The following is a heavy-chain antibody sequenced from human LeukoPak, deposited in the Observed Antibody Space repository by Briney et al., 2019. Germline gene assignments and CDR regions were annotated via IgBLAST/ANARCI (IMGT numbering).Heavy chain of an antibody. J-gene: IGHJ5*02. CDR3: ARRTYYSGSGRDWLDP. V-gene: IGHV4-59*08. D-gene: IGHD3-10*01. Sequence: SETLSLTCTVSGGSISSYYWSWLRQPPGKGLEWLGYIYYSGSTNYNPSLKSRVTISIDTSKNQFSLKLSSVTAADTAVYYCARRTYYSGSGRDWLDPWGQGTLVTVSS. CDR1: GGSISSYY. CDR2: IYYSGST.